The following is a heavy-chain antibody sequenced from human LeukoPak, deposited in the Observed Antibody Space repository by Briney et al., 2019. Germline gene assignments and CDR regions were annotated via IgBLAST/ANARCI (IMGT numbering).Heavy chain of an antibody. Sequence: SETLSLTCTVSGGSISSYYWNWIRQPPGKGLEWIGDISYSGSTNYNPSLKSRVTISLDTSKNQFSLKLSSVTAADTAVYYCARDGSAEYSYGYGDYYYGMDVWGQGTTVTVSS. D-gene: IGHD5-18*01. CDR2: ISYSGST. J-gene: IGHJ6*02. CDR1: GGSISSYY. V-gene: IGHV4-59*01. CDR3: ARDGSAEYSYGYGDYYYGMDV.